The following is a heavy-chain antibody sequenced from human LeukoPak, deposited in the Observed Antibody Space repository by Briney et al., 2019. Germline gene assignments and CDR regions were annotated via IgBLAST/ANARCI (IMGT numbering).Heavy chain of an antibody. CDR2: IKQGGSEE. CDR1: GFTFSSYW. J-gene: IGHJ4*02. D-gene: IGHD7-27*01. CDR3: ARKDWGLGFDY. V-gene: IGHV3-7*01. Sequence: GGSLRLSCAASGFTFSSYWMSWVRQAPGKGLEWAANIKQGGSEEYYVDSVKGRFTISRDNAKNSLYLQMHSLRAEDTAVYYCARKDWGLGFDYWGQGTLVTVSS.